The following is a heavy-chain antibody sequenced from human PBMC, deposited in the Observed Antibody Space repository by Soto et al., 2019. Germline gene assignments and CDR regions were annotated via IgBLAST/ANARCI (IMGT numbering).Heavy chain of an antibody. J-gene: IGHJ5*02. Sequence: QVQLVQSGAEVKKPGASVKVSCKASGYTFTSYDINWVRQATGQGLEWMGWMNPNSGNTGYAQKFQGRVTMTRNTSISTAYMELSSLRSEDTAVYYCARGGTFSRFLEWTPRGFDPWGQGTLVTVSS. CDR3: ARGGTFSRFLEWTPRGFDP. V-gene: IGHV1-8*01. CDR1: GYTFTSYD. CDR2: MNPNSGNT. D-gene: IGHD3-3*01.